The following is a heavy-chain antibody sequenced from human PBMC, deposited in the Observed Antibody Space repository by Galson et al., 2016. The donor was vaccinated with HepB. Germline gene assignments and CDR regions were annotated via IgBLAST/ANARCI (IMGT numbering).Heavy chain of an antibody. V-gene: IGHV3-23*01. J-gene: IGHJ4*02. CDR2: ICGSCGDI. CDR1: GLTFKNFG. Sequence: LRLSCAASGLTFKNFGMTWVRQAPGKGLEWVSTICGSCGDIDYADSVQGRFTISRDNSKNTLSLQMNSLRAEDTATYYCAIDPSHWIENPFALWGQGTLVTVSS. CDR3: AIDPSHWIENPFAL. D-gene: IGHD2-2*03.